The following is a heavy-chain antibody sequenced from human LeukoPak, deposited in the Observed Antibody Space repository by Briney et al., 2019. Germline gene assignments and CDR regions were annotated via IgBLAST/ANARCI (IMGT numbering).Heavy chain of an antibody. CDR3: ARVIWSGYNAYMDI. J-gene: IGHJ6*03. Sequence: ASVKVSCKASGYTFTGYYMHWVRQAPGQGLEWMGWINPNSGGTNYAQKMQGRVIMTTDAYTTTADMELRNLTSDDTAVYYCARVIWSGYNAYMDIWGEGTPVSVSS. V-gene: IGHV1-2*02. CDR2: INPNSGGT. D-gene: IGHD3-3*01. CDR1: GYTFTGYY.